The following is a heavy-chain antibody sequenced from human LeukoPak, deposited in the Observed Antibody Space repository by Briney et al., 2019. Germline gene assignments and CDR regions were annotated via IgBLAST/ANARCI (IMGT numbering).Heavy chain of an antibody. D-gene: IGHD3-10*01. CDR2: ISSSGSTK. CDR1: GFTFSSYE. V-gene: IGHV3-48*03. CDR3: ARWGGSGTFWDGFDI. Sequence: GGSLRLSCAASGFTFSSYEMNWVRQAPGKGLEWVSYISSSGSTKYYADSVKGRFTISRDNAKNSLYLQMNSLRVEDTAVYYCARWGGSGTFWDGFDIWGQGTMVTVSS. J-gene: IGHJ3*02.